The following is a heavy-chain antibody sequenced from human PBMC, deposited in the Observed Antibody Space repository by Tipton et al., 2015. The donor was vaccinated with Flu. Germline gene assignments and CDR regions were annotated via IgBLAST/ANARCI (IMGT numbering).Heavy chain of an antibody. CDR2: ISWNSGSI. D-gene: IGHD2-21*02. CDR1: GFTFDDYA. Sequence: AASGFTFDDYAMHWVRQAPGKGLEWVSGISWNSGSIGYADSVKGRFTISRDNAKNSLYLQMNSLRAEDTALYYCAKGGYCGGDCYRSDYFDYWGQGTLVTVSS. CDR3: AKGGYCGGDCYRSDYFDY. V-gene: IGHV3-9*01. J-gene: IGHJ4*02.